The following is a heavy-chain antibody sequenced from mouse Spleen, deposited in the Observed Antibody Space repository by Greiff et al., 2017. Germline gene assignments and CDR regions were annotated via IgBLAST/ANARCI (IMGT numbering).Heavy chain of an antibody. CDR2: INPPNGGT. CDR1: GYTFTDYY. Sequence: EVQLQQSGPELVKPGASVKISCKASGYTFTDYYMNWVKQSPGQSLEWIGVINPPNGGTSYNQKFKGKATLTVDKSSSTAYMELRSLTSEDSAVYYCAKNWDDYFDYWGQSTTRTVSS. CDR3: AKNWDDYFDY. D-gene: IGHD4-1*01. J-gene: IGHJ2*01. V-gene: IGHV1-26*01.